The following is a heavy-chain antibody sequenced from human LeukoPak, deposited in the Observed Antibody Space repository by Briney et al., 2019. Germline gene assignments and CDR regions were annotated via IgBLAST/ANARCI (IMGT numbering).Heavy chain of an antibody. CDR1: GYDLSSYG. CDR2: ISVYDGKT. J-gene: IGHJ1*01. Sequence: GASVKVSCKASGYDLSSYGLSWVRHVPGQGLQWMGWISVYDGKTDYGPLQGRVTMTTDTFTGTAYMELRNLRSEDTAVYYCARGCGGDCPNAEYFHHWGQGTLVSVSS. D-gene: IGHD2-21*02. V-gene: IGHV1-18*01. CDR3: ARGCGGDCPNAEYFHH.